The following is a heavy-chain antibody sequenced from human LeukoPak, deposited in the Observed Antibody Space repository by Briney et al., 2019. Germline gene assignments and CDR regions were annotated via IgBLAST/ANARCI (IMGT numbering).Heavy chain of an antibody. V-gene: IGHV3-33*01. CDR2: IWYDGSNK. CDR3: ARVSYYDSSGYEENPVFDY. CDR1: GFTFSSYG. Sequence: GRSLRLSCAASGFTFSSYGMHWVRQAPGKGLEWVSVIWYDGSNKYYADSVKGRFTISRDNSKNTLYLQMNSLRAEDTAVYYCARVSYYDSSGYEENPVFDYWGQGTLVTVSS. J-gene: IGHJ4*02. D-gene: IGHD3-22*01.